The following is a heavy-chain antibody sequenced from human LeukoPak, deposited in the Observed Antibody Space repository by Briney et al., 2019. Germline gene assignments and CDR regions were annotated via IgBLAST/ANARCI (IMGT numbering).Heavy chain of an antibody. D-gene: IGHD2-15*01. CDR2: IWYDGSNK. CDR1: GFTFSSFG. J-gene: IGHJ4*02. V-gene: IGHV3-33*08. CDR3: ARQKDPGSLDY. Sequence: PGGSLRLSCAASGFTFSSFGMHWVRQAPGKGLEWVALIWYDGSNKNYADSVKGRFTISRDNSKNTLYLQMNSLQAEDTGFYFCARQKDPGSLDYWGQGSLVTVSS.